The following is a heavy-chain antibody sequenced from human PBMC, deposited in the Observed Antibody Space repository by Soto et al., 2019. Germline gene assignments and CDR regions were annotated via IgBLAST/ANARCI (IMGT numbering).Heavy chain of an antibody. D-gene: IGHD2-2*01. CDR1: GGTFSSYA. V-gene: IGHV1-69*01. CDR2: IIPISGTA. Sequence: QVQLVRSGAEVKKPGSSVKVSCKASGGTFSSYAISWVRQAPGQGLEWMGGIIPISGTANYAQKFQGRVTITADESTSTAYMELSSLRSEDTAVYYGARSQGSSTSLELDYYYYYGMDVWGQGTTVIVSS. J-gene: IGHJ6*02. CDR3: ARSQGSSTSLELDYYYYYGMDV.